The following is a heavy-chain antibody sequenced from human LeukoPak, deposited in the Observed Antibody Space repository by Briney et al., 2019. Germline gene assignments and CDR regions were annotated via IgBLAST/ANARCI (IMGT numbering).Heavy chain of an antibody. CDR2: IYYSGST. CDR3: ARDLGYSGYDFGY. Sequence: KPSETLSLTCTVSGGSISSYYWSWIRQPPGKGLAWIGYIYYSGSTNYNPSLKSRVTISVDTSKNQFSLKLSSVTAADTAVYYCARDLGYSGYDFGYWGQGTLVTVSS. CDR1: GGSISSYY. J-gene: IGHJ4*02. D-gene: IGHD5-12*01. V-gene: IGHV4-59*13.